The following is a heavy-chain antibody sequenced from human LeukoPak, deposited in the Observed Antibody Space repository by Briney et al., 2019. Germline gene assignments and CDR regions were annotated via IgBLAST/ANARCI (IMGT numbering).Heavy chain of an antibody. CDR1: GYSFTSYW. CDR2: IFPDDSET. V-gene: IGHV5-51*01. Sequence: GESLKISCKGSGYSFTSYWIGWVRQMPGKGLEWMGIIFPDDSETRYSPSFQGQVTISADKSISTAYLQWSSLKASDTAMYYCARQRRNGGIAASNDAFDIWGQGTMVTVSS. D-gene: IGHD6-13*01. J-gene: IGHJ3*02. CDR3: ARQRRNGGIAASNDAFDI.